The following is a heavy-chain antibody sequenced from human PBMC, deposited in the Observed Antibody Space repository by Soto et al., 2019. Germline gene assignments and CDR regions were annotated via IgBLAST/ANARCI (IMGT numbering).Heavy chain of an antibody. D-gene: IGHD3-16*01. J-gene: IGHJ6*02. CDR3: AKDVGHGLQYYNYGMDV. Sequence: QVQVVESGGGVVQPGRSLRLSCAASGFTFSSYGIHWVRQAPGKGLEWVAVISYDGSKKYYADSVKGRFTISRDNSKNTQYLQMNSLSAEDTAVYHCAKDVGHGLQYYNYGMDVWGQGTTFTVSS. V-gene: IGHV3-30*18. CDR2: ISYDGSKK. CDR1: GFTFSSYG.